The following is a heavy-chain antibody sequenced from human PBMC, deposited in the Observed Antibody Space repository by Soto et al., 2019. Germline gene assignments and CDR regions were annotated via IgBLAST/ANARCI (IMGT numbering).Heavy chain of an antibody. Sequence: ASLTLSVTCTVAGGYINNYYWSWIRQPPGKGLEWIGYIYYSGSTNYNPSLKSRVTITRDMSTSTAYMELSSLRSEDTAVYYCAAPPNRDAYNYGYWGQGTLVTVSS. CDR3: AAPPNRDAYNYGY. CDR1: GGYINNYY. D-gene: IGHD5-12*01. V-gene: IGHV4-59*08. CDR2: IYYSGST. J-gene: IGHJ4*02.